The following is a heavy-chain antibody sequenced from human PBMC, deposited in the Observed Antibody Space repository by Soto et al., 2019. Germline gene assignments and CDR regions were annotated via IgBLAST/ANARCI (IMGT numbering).Heavy chain of an antibody. V-gene: IGHV1-69*01. CDR1: GDTFNSYA. CDR3: ARVKVGYAYWYLDL. D-gene: IGHD3-16*01. J-gene: IGHJ2*01. Sequence: QVQLVQSGAEVTKPGSSVKVSCKSSGDTFNSYAFSWVRQAPGQGLEWMGAIIPIFGTVKYEQRFQGRVTITADESTSTVYMALNGLTSEATAVYYGARVKVGYAYWYLDLWGCGTRVTVTS. CDR2: IIPIFGTV.